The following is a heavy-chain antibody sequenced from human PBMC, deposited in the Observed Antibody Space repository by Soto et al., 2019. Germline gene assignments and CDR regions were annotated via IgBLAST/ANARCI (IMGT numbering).Heavy chain of an antibody. CDR3: ARDNMLRGVRQPRFYGMDV. Sequence: SETLSLTCTVSGGSISRYYWSWIRQPPGKGLEWIGYIYYSGNTNYNPSLKSRVTMSVDTSKNQFSLKLSSVTAADTAVYYCARDNMLRGVRQPRFYGMDVWGQGTTVTVSS. CDR1: GGSISRYY. V-gene: IGHV4-59*01. D-gene: IGHD3-10*01. CDR2: IYYSGNT. J-gene: IGHJ6*02.